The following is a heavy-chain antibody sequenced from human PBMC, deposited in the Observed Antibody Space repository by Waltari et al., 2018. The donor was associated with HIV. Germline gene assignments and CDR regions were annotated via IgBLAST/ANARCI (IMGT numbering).Heavy chain of an antibody. CDR2: INAGNGNT. J-gene: IGHJ5*02. CDR3: ARVGIPDSPAPVIRFDP. CDR1: GYTFPSYA. V-gene: IGHV1-3*01. D-gene: IGHD2-21*01. Sequence: QVQLVQSGAEVKKPGASVTVSCKASGYTFPSYAMHWVRQAPGQRLEWMGWINAGNGNTKYSQKFQGRVTITRDTSASTAYMELSSLRSEDTAVYYCARVGIPDSPAPVIRFDPWGQGTLVTVSS.